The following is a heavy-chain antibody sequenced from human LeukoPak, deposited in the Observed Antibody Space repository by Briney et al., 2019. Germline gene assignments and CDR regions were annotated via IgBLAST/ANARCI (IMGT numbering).Heavy chain of an antibody. CDR2: IRSKTDGGTT. CDR1: GFTFTNAW. CDR3: TTEDYDYVWGSYRHDY. Sequence: GGSLRLSCAASGFTFTNAWMSWVRQAPGKGLEWVGRIRSKTDGGTTDYAAPVKGRFTISRDDSKTTLYLQMHSLKTEDTAVYYCTTEDYDYVWGSYRHDYWGQGTLVTVSS. J-gene: IGHJ4*02. V-gene: IGHV3-15*01. D-gene: IGHD3-16*02.